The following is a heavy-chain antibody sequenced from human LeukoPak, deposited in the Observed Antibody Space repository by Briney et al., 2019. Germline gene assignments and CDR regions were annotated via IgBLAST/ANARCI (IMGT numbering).Heavy chain of an antibody. CDR2: MKNDNDNR. CDR1: GYTFRDYG. V-gene: IGHV1-18*01. D-gene: IGHD4/OR15-4a*01. CDR3: ARVTMVTTPPWSWGSKKIGQEVTWHVP. Sequence: ASVKVSCKNSGYTFRDYGMTWVRQAPGQGLEWMGKMKNDNDNREYVQKIQGRVTITRDTATSTVYLELKSLTADDTAVYYCARVTMVTTPPWSWGSKKIGQEVTWHVPWGQGTLVTVSS. J-gene: IGHJ5*02.